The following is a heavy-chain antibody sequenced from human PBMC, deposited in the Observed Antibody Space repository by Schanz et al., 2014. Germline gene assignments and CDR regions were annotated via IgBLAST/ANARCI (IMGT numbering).Heavy chain of an antibody. CDR2: INHSGGT. J-gene: IGHJ4*02. V-gene: IGHV4-34*01. Sequence: QVQLQQWGAGLLKASETLSLTCAVYGGSSSDRYWSWIRQPPGKGLEWIGEINHSGGTNYNPSLKSRVTMSVDTSKNQFSLILTSVTAADTAVYYCELITLDRGVRNDYWGQGTLVSVSS. D-gene: IGHD3-10*01. CDR1: GGSSSDRY. CDR3: ELITLDRGVRNDY.